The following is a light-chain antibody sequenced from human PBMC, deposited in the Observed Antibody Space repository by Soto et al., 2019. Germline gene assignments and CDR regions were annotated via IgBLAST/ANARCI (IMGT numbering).Light chain of an antibody. CDR2: DAS. CDR3: QHYGDSSST. CDR1: QTIAYNF. J-gene: IGKJ4*01. V-gene: IGKV3D-20*01. Sequence: IVLTQSPGTLSLSPGEVATLSCGASQTIAYNFLAWYQQKPGLAPRLLVYDASKRATGIPGRFSGSGSGTDFTLTITTLEPEDFAVYYCQHYGDSSSTFGGGTRVEI.